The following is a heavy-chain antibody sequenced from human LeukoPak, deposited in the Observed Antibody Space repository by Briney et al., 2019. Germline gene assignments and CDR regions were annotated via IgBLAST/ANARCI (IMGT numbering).Heavy chain of an antibody. Sequence: GGSLRLSCAASGFTFSHYGMHWVRQAPGKGLEWVAVIWYDGGNKYFADSVKGRFTISRDNSKNTVYLQMNSLRVEDTAVYYCAKVTESGWYAYFDYWGQGTLVTVSS. D-gene: IGHD6-19*01. J-gene: IGHJ4*02. CDR1: GFTFSHYG. CDR2: IWYDGGNK. V-gene: IGHV3-33*06. CDR3: AKVTESGWYAYFDY.